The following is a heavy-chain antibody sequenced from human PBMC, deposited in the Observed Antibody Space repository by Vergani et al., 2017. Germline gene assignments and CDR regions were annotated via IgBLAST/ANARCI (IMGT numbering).Heavy chain of an antibody. V-gene: IGHV4-39*01. CDR2: IYYSGST. Sequence: QLQLQESGPELVKPSATLALTCSVSGASTRSSNYYWGWIRQPPGKGLEWIASIYYSGSTYYNPSLKSRVTISVDTSKNQFSLKLSAVTAADTAVYFCARHSXVEWLVKLGWIDPWGQGTLVTVSS. CDR3: ARHSXVEWLVKLGWIDP. D-gene: IGHD6-19*01. J-gene: IGHJ5*02. CDR1: GASTRSSNYY.